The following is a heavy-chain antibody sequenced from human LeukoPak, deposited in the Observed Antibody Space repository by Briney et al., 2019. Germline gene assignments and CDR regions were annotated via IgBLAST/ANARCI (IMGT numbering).Heavy chain of an antibody. V-gene: IGHV3-23*01. CDR3: AQPSSTSSYYYYGMDV. CDR1: GFTFSNYA. D-gene: IGHD6-19*01. Sequence: GGSLRLSCAACGFTFSNYAMSWVRQAPGKGLEWVAAISGSGGSTYYADSVKGRFTISRDNSKNTLYLQMNSLRAEDTAVYYCAQPSSTSSYYYYGMDVWGQGTTVTVSS. CDR2: ISGSGGST. J-gene: IGHJ6*02.